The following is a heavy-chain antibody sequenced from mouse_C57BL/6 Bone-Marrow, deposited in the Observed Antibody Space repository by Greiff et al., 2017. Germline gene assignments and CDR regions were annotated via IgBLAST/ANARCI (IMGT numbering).Heavy chain of an antibody. CDR2: IRSKSNNYAT. CDR3: VRPPLLWFDY. Sequence: DVMLVESGGGLVQPKGSLKLSCAASGFSFNTYAMNWVRQAPGKGLEWVARIRSKSNNYATYYADSVKDRFTISRDDSESMLYLQMYNLKTEDTAMYYCVRPPLLWFDYWGQGTTLTVSS. J-gene: IGHJ2*01. D-gene: IGHD1-1*02. V-gene: IGHV10-1*01. CDR1: GFSFNTYA.